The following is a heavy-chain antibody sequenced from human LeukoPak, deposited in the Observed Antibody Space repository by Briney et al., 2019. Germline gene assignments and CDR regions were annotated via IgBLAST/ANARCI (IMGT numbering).Heavy chain of an antibody. D-gene: IGHD3-9*01. J-gene: IGHJ6*02. CDR2: IWYDGSNK. CDR1: GFIFSSYG. V-gene: IGHV3-33*01. CDR3: ARDRVGILTGYGMDV. Sequence: GGSLRLSCAASGFIFSSYGMHWVRQAPGKGLEWVAVIWYDGSNKYYADSVKGRFTISRDNSKNTLYLQMNSLRAEDTAVYYCARDRVGILTGYGMDVWGQGTTVTVS.